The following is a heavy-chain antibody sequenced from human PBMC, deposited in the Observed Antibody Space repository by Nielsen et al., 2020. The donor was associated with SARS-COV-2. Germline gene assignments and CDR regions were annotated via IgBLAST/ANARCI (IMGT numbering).Heavy chain of an antibody. CDR1: GFTFSGSA. J-gene: IGHJ4*02. CDR2: IRSHANEYAT. D-gene: IGHD4-23*01. CDR3: SSPTVAY. Sequence: GESLKISCVASGFTFSGSAMHWVRQASGKGLEWLGRIRSHANEYATAYAASVKGRFTISRDDSKNTAYLQMNSLKTEDTAVYYCSSPTVAYWGQGTLVTVSS. V-gene: IGHV3-73*01.